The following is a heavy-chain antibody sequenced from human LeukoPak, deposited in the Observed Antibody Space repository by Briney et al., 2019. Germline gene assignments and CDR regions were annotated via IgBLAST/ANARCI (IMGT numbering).Heavy chain of an antibody. Sequence: GGSLRLSCAASGFTFSSYAMSWVRQAPGKGLDWVSLISDSVGGTYYADSVKGRFTISRDNSKNTLYLQMNSLRAEDTAVYYCASHPLGYCSSTSCLPYYFDYWGQGTLVTVSS. CDR3: ASHPLGYCSSTSCLPYYFDY. V-gene: IGHV3-23*01. CDR1: GFTFSSYA. CDR2: ISDSVGGT. J-gene: IGHJ4*02. D-gene: IGHD2-2*01.